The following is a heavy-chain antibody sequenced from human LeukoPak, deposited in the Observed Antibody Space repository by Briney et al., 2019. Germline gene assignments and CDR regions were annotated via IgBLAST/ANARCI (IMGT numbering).Heavy chain of an antibody. V-gene: IGHV4-38-2*02. CDR3: ARYPHCSGGSGYSPPYFDY. Sequence: SDTLSLTCTVSGYYLSSGYYWGWIRHPPGKGLEWIESIYHSENTHHNPSLKSRVTISVDTSKYQFTLKLSSVTAADTAVYYCARYPHCSGGSGYSPPYFDYWGQGTLVTVSS. D-gene: IGHD2-15*01. J-gene: IGHJ4*02. CDR2: IYHSENT. CDR1: GYYLSSGYY.